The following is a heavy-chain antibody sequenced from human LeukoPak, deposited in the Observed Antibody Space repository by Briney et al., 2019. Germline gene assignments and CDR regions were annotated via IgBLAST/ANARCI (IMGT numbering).Heavy chain of an antibody. CDR1: GGSISSYY. CDR2: IYYSGST. D-gene: IGHD3-10*01. CDR3: ARSAYYYGSGSYISPSAFDI. J-gene: IGHJ3*02. V-gene: IGHV4-59*01. Sequence: SETLSLTCTVSGGSISSYYWSWIRQPPGKGLEWIGDIYYSGSTNYNPSLKSRVTISVDTSKNQFSLKLSSVTAADTAVYYCARSAYYYGSGSYISPSAFDIWGQGTMVTVSS.